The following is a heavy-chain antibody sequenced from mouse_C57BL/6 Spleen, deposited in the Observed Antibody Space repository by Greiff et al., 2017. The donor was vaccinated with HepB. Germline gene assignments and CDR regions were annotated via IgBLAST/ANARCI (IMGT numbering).Heavy chain of an antibody. V-gene: IGHV1-62-2*01. D-gene: IGHD2-12*01. Sequence: LQESGAELVKPGASVKLSCKASGYTFTEYTIHWVKQRSGQGLEWIGWFYPGSGSIKYNEKFKDKATLTADKSSSTVYMELSRLTSEDSAVYFCSRHEALYSPGDYFDYWGQGTTLTVSS. CDR1: GYTFTEYT. J-gene: IGHJ2*01. CDR2: FYPGSGSI. CDR3: SRHEALYSPGDYFDY.